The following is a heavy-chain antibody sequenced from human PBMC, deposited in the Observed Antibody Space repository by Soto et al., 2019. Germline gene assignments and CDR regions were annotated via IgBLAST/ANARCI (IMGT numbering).Heavy chain of an antibody. V-gene: IGHV3-23*01. CDR2: ISGSGGST. CDR1: GFTFSSYA. CDR3: AKDLIAVPGTLDY. Sequence: EVQLLESGGGLVQPGGSLRLSCAASGFTFSSYAMSWVRQAPGKGLEWVSAISGSGGSTYYADSVKGRFTISRDNSKSTLYLQMNSLRAEDTAVYYCAKDLIAVPGTLDYWGQGTLVTVSS. J-gene: IGHJ4*02. D-gene: IGHD6-19*01.